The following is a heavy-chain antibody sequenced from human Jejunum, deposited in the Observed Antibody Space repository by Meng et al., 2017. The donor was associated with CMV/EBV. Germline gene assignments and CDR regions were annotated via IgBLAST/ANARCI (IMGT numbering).Heavy chain of an antibody. Sequence: SETLSLTCTVSGGSTSSGGYYWSWIRQHPGKGLEWIGYIYYSGSTYYNPSLKSRVTISVDTSKNQFSLKLSSVTAADTAVYYCARDKEYSSSSCLSSCYYGMDVWGQGTTVTVSS. CDR3: ARDKEYSSSSCLSSCYYGMDV. J-gene: IGHJ6*02. CDR1: GGSTSSGGYY. V-gene: IGHV4-31*03. CDR2: IYYSGST. D-gene: IGHD6-6*01.